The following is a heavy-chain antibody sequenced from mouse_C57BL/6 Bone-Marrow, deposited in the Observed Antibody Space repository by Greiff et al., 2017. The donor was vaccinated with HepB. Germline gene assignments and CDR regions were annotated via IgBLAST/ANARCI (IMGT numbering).Heavy chain of an antibody. J-gene: IGHJ2*01. CDR3: ARDEI. V-gene: IGHV3-6*01. CDR2: ISYDGSN. CDR1: GYSITSGYY. Sequence: EVQLQQSGPGLVKPSQSLSLTCSVTGYSITSGYYWNWIRQFPGNKLEWMGYISYDGSNNYNPSLKNRISITRDTSKNQFFLKLNSVTTEDTATYYCARDEIWGQGTTLTVSS.